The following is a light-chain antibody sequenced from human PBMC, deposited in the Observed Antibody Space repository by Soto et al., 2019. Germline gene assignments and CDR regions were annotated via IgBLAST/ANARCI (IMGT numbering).Light chain of an antibody. CDR3: QQSHTFPIT. CDR2: AAS. Sequence: DSQMTQSPSPVAASVGDGVTVTCRASRVISSWLAWYQQKKVKAPKILIYAASNLQSGVPSRFSASRSGTDFTLSIDNLQPEDFETYYCQQSHTFPITFGQGTRLEIK. CDR1: RVISSW. V-gene: IGKV1-12*01. J-gene: IGKJ5*01.